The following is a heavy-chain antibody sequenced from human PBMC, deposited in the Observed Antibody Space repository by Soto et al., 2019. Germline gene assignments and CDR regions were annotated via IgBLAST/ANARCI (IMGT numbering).Heavy chain of an antibody. CDR3: ATAPDGVGAITSFDY. D-gene: IGHD1-26*01. V-gene: IGHV5-51*01. CDR1: GYSFTSYW. J-gene: IGHJ4*02. Sequence: PGESLKISCKGSGYSFTSYWIGWVRQMPGKGLEWMGIIYPGDSDTRYSPSFQGQVTISADKSISTAYLQWSSLKASDTAMYYCATAPDGVGAITSFDYWGQGTLVTVSS. CDR2: IYPGDSDT.